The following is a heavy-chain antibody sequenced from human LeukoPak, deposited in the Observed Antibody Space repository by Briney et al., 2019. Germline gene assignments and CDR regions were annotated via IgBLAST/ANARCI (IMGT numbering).Heavy chain of an antibody. CDR1: GFTVSSNY. CDR3: ARDGGDYGDYSALDY. Sequence: GGPLRLSCAASGFTVSSNYMSWVRQAPGKGLEWVSVIYSGGSTYYADSVKGRFTISRDNSKNTLYLQMSSLRAEDTAVYYCARDGGDYGDYSALDYWGQGTLVTVSS. D-gene: IGHD4-17*01. CDR2: IYSGGST. J-gene: IGHJ4*02. V-gene: IGHV3-53*01.